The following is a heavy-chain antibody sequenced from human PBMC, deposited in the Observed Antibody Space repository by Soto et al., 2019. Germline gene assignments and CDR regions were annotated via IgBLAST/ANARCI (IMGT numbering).Heavy chain of an antibody. CDR2: IKQDGTEK. Sequence: GGSLRLSCAASGSTFSRYWMNWVRQAPGKGLEWVANIKQDGTEKNYVDSVKGRFTISRDNAKKSLYLQMDSLRAEDTAVYFCARGDTHMITAMDSFDIWGQGTLVTV. CDR1: GSTFSRYW. D-gene: IGHD3-16*01. CDR3: ARGDTHMITAMDSFDI. J-gene: IGHJ3*02. V-gene: IGHV3-7*01.